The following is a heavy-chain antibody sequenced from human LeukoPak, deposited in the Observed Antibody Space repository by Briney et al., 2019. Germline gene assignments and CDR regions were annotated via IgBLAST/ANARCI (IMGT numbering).Heavy chain of an antibody. CDR3: ASTPSVGDYYPWYFDF. V-gene: IGHV3-21*06. D-gene: IGHD1-26*01. CDR1: GITFSTYS. J-gene: IGHJ2*01. CDR2: ISHSSTYI. Sequence: PGGSLRLSCVASGITFSTYSTNWVRQAPGKGLEWVSSISHSSTYIYYEDSVNGRFTISRDNARNSLYLQMNSLRAEDTAVYYCASTPSVGDYYPWYFDFWGRGTLVTVSS.